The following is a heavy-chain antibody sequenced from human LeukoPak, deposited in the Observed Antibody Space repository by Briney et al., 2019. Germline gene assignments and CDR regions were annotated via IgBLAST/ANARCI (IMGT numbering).Heavy chain of an antibody. Sequence: ETLSLTCTVSGYSISSGYYWVRQAPGKGLEWVSSISSSSSYIYYADSVKGRFTTSRDNAKNSLYLQMNSLRAEDTAVYYCARVRYYYGSGSYDYWGQGTLVTVSS. CDR3: ARVRYYYGSGSYDY. CDR2: ISSSSSYI. D-gene: IGHD3-10*01. V-gene: IGHV3-21*01. J-gene: IGHJ4*02. CDR1: GYSISSGY.